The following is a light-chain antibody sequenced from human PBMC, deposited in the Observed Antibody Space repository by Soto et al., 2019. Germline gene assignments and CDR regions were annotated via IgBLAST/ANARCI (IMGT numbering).Light chain of an antibody. V-gene: IGLV2-8*01. J-gene: IGLJ1*01. CDR3: SSYAGSNNLYV. CDR1: SSDVGGYNY. CDR2: EVS. Sequence: QSVLTQPTSASGSPGQSVTISCTGTSSDVGGYNYVSWYQQHPGKAPKLMIYEVSKRPSGVPDRFSGSKSGNTASLTVSGLQAEDEADYYCSSYAGSNNLYVVGTGTKLTVL.